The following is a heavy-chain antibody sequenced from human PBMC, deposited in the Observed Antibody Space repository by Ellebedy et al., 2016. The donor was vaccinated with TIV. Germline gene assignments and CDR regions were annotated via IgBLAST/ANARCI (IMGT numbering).Heavy chain of an antibody. CDR1: GGSISSSSYY. V-gene: IGHV4-61*01. J-gene: IGHJ5*02. CDR3: ARDRSSSWFFDP. Sequence: SETLSLTXTVSGGSISSSSYYWGWIRQPPGKGLEWIGYIYYSGSTNYNPSLKSRVTISVDTSKNQFSLKLSSVTAADTAVYYCARDRSSSWFFDPWGQGTLVTVSS. CDR2: IYYSGST. D-gene: IGHD6-13*01.